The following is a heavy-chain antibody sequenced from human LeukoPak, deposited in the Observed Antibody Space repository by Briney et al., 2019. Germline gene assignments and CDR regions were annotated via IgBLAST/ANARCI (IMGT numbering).Heavy chain of an antibody. D-gene: IGHD3-10*01. J-gene: IGHJ4*02. CDR2: ISGSGGSA. CDR3: ARDPYYGSGSDY. Sequence: GGSLRLSCAASGFTFSSYSMNWVRQAPGKGLEWVSAISGSGGSAYYADSVKGRFTISRDNSKNTLYLQMNSLRAEDTAVYYCARDPYYGSGSDYWGQGTLVTVSS. CDR1: GFTFSSYS. V-gene: IGHV3-23*01.